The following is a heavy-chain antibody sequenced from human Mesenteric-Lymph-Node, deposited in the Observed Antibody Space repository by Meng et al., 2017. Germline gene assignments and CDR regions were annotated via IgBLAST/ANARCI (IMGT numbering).Heavy chain of an antibody. CDR1: GYTFTRYG. CDR2: ISAYNGNT. J-gene: IGHJ4*02. CDR3: AITKWELWKGYYFDY. Sequence: QVSRVQSGTGVNKPGASVKVSCKASGYTFTRYGISWVRQAPGQGLEWMGWISAYNGNTNYAQKLQGRVTMTTDTSTSTAYMELRSLRSDDTAVYYCAITKWELWKGYYFDYWGQGTLVTVSS. D-gene: IGHD1-26*01. V-gene: IGHV1-18*01.